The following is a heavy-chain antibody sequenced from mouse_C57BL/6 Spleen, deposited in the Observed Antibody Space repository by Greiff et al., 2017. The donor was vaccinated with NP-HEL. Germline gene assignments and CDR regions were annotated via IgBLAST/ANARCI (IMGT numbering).Heavy chain of an antibody. CDR2: ISYSGST. CDR3: ARLGYYGSSYVFDY. CDR1: GYSITSDY. D-gene: IGHD1-1*01. Sequence: EVKLVESGPGLAKPSQTLSLTCSVTGYSITSDYWNWIRKFPGNKLEYMGYISYSGSTYYNPSLKSRIPITRDTAKNQYYLQLNSVTIEDTATYYCARLGYYGSSYVFDYWGQGTTLTVSS. V-gene: IGHV3-8*01. J-gene: IGHJ2*01.